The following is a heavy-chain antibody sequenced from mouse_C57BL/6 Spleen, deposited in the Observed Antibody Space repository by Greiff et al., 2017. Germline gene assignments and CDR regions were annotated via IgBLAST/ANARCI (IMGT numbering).Heavy chain of an antibody. CDR3: ADDYLFAY. Sequence: QVQLQQSGPELVKPGASVTISCKASGYAFSSSWMNWVKQRPGKGLEWIGRIYPGDGDTNYNGKFKGKATLTADKSSSTAYMQLSSLTSEDSAVYFCADDYLFAYWGQGTLVTVSA. D-gene: IGHD2-4*01. V-gene: IGHV1-82*01. J-gene: IGHJ3*01. CDR1: GYAFSSSW. CDR2: IYPGDGDT.